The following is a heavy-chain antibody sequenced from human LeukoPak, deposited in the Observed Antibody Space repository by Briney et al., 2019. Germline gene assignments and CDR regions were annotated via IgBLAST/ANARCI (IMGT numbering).Heavy chain of an antibody. CDR1: GGSFSGYY. CDR2: INHSGST. CDR3: ARGLGYSYGSDY. J-gene: IGHJ4*02. V-gene: IGHV4-34*01. Sequence: SETLSLTCAVYGGSFSGYYWSWIRQPPGKGLEWIGEINHSGSTNYNPSLKSRVTISVDTSKNQFSLRLSSVTAADTAVYYCARGLGYSYGSDYWGQGTLVTVSS. D-gene: IGHD5-18*01.